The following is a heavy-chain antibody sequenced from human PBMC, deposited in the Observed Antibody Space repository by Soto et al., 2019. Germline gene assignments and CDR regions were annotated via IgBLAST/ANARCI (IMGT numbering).Heavy chain of an antibody. CDR3: AKDRVDWNFFDS. Sequence: SLRLSCAASGFTFNNYAMHWFRQAPGKGLEWVAGLSYDGSDEYYADSLKGRFTISRDNSKNTLYLQMNSLRAEDTAVYYCAKDRVDWNFFDSWGQGTLVTVSS. J-gene: IGHJ4*02. CDR2: LSYDGSDE. V-gene: IGHV3-30*18. D-gene: IGHD1-1*01. CDR1: GFTFNNYA.